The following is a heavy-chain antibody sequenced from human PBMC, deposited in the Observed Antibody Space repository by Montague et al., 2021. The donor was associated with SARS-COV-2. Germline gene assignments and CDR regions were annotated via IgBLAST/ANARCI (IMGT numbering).Heavy chain of an antibody. CDR2: IYYSANT. Sequence: SETLSLTCTVSGGSISSSSYYWIWIRQPPEKGLEWIGSIYYSANTYYNPSPKSRVTISVDTSKNQFSLKLISVTAADTAVYYCARESGSWSYLVYWGQGTLVTVSS. J-gene: IGHJ4*02. CDR3: ARESGSWSYLVY. CDR1: GGSISSSSYY. D-gene: IGHD3-10*01. V-gene: IGHV4-39*01.